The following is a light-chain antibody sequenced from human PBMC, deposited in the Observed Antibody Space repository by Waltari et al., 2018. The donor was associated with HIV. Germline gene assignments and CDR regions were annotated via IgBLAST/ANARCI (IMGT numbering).Light chain of an antibody. V-gene: IGKV3-15*01. CDR2: GAT. CDR3: QQYNELPQT. Sequence: EIVMTQSPDTLSVSPGDRATLSCRASQSVGGNLAWYQVRPGQTPSLLIYGATSRTTSFPARFSGRGSGTEFTLTISGLQSEDFAIYYCQQYNELPQTFGQGTRV. CDR1: QSVGGN. J-gene: IGKJ1*01.